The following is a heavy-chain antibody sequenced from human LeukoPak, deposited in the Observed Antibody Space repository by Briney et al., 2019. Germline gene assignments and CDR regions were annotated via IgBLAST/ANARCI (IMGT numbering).Heavy chain of an antibody. CDR1: GFSFSSYI. CDR2: ISIGSSSI. Sequence: GGSLRLSCAASGFSFSSYIMNWVRQAPGKGLGWVSDISIGSSSIYYADSVKGRFTISRDNAKNSLYLQMNSLRVEDTAVYYCARQPMIRGVNVFDYWGQGTLAAVSS. V-gene: IGHV3-48*04. CDR3: ARQPMIRGVNVFDY. D-gene: IGHD3-10*01. J-gene: IGHJ4*02.